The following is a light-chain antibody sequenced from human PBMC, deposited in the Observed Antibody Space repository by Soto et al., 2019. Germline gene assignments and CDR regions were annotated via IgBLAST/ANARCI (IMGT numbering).Light chain of an antibody. Sequence: EIVLTQSPGTLSSSLGERATLSCRASQSISSSYLAWYQQKPGQATMLLVYGASSRATGLPDRFSGSGSGTDFTLTFSRLDPEDFAVYYSPQYGSSPFTFGPGTKVDI. CDR2: GAS. CDR1: QSISSSY. J-gene: IGKJ3*01. CDR3: PQYGSSPFT. V-gene: IGKV3-20*01.